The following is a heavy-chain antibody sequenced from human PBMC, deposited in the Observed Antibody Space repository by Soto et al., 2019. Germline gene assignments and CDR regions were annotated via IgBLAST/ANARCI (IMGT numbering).Heavy chain of an antibody. CDR1: GGSFSGYY. CDR2: INHSGST. V-gene: IGHV4-34*01. CDR3: ARGRRLAVAGTTRFAT. Sequence: SETLSLTCAVYGGSFSGYYWSWIRQPPGKGLEWIGEINHSGSTNYNPSLKSRVTISVDTSKNQFSLKLSSVTAADTAVYYCARGRRLAVAGTTRFATWGQGTLVTVSS. D-gene: IGHD6-19*01. J-gene: IGHJ5*02.